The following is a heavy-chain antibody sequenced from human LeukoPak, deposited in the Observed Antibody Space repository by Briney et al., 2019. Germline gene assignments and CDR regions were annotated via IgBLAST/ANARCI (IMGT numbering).Heavy chain of an antibody. CDR1: GYTFTGYY. Sequence: ASVKVSCRASGYTFTGYYMHWVRQAPGQGLEWMGWSNPNNGGTNYAQKFQGRVTMTLDTSISTAYMELSRLRSDDTAIYYCARVDGGEWYYFDHWGQGTLVTVSS. CDR2: SNPNNGGT. V-gene: IGHV1-2*02. J-gene: IGHJ4*02. D-gene: IGHD2-8*02. CDR3: ARVDGGEWYYFDH.